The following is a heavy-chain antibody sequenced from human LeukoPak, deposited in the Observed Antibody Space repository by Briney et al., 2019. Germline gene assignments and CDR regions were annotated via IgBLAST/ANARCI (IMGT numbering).Heavy chain of an antibody. J-gene: IGHJ4*02. CDR2: IFHSGNT. CDR1: GGSISGFY. Sequence: ASETLFLTCTVSGGSISGFYWYWLRQPPGKGLEWIGYIFHSGNTKYNPSLKSRVTISVDTPKNQFSLWLTSVTAVDTAVYYCARERRQLERWIDYWGQGTLVTVSS. V-gene: IGHV4-59*01. D-gene: IGHD1-1*01. CDR3: ARERRQLERWIDY.